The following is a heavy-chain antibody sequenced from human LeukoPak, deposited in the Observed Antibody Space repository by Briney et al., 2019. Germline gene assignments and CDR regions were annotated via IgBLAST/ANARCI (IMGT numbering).Heavy chain of an antibody. D-gene: IGHD6-6*01. Sequence: GGSLTLSCAASGFTLSDPYMSWIRQAPGKGLEYLSYISPDGKSISYTDSVKGRFTISRDNAKNSLYLQMTSLRAEDTAIYYCARTARLLEYWGQGTLVTVSS. CDR2: ISPDGKSI. J-gene: IGHJ4*02. V-gene: IGHV3-11*01. CDR1: GFTLSDPY. CDR3: ARTARLLEY.